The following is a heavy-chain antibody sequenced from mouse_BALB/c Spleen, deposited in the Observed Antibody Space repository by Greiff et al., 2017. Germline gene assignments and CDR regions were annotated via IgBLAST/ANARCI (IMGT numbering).Heavy chain of an antibody. CDR1: GYTFTSYW. D-gene: IGHD1-2*01. V-gene: IGHV1-7*01. CDR2: INPSTGYT. CDR3: AREFITTAFAY. Sequence: VQVVESGAELAKPGASVKMSCKASGYTFTSYWMHWVKQRPGQGLEWIGYINPSTGYTEYNQKFKDKATLTADKSSSTAYMQLSSLTSEDSAVYYCAREFITTAFAYWGLGTLVTVSA. J-gene: IGHJ3*01.